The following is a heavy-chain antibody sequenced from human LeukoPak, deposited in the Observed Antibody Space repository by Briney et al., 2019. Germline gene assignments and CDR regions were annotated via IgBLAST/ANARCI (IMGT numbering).Heavy chain of an antibody. CDR2: INPKSDGT. CDR1: GYIFTDYY. J-gene: IGHJ5*02. CDR3: AREDNSGSYFDRVNWFDP. Sequence: ASVKVSCKASGYIFTDYYMHWVGQAPGQGLEWMGWINPKSDGTKYAQNFQGRVTMTWDTSISTAYMELSRLRSDDTAVYYCAREDNSGSYFDRVNWFDPWGQGTLVTVSS. D-gene: IGHD1-26*01. V-gene: IGHV1-2*02.